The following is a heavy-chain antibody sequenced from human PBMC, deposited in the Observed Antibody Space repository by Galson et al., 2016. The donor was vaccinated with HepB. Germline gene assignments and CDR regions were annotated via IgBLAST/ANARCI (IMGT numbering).Heavy chain of an antibody. CDR2: ISRNADSL. J-gene: IGHJ6*02. Sequence: SLRLSCAASGFTFDDYAMHWVRQAPGKGLEWVSGISRNADSLGYAASVKGRFTISRDSAKNSLSLQMSSLRSEDTALYYCVKGLCDTIRCPSYYNGLDVWGQGTTVTVSS. D-gene: IGHD2-2*02. CDR1: GFTFDDYA. CDR3: VKGLCDTIRCPSYYNGLDV. V-gene: IGHV3-9*01.